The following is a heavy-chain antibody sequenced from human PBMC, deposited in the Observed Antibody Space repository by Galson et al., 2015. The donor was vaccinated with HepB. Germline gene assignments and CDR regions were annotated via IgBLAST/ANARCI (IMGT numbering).Heavy chain of an antibody. Sequence: SLRLSCAASGFTFSSYAMSWVRQAPGKGLEWVSAISGSGDYTYYADSVKGRFTISGDNSKNTLYLQLNFLRAEDTAVYYCAKSHAPHCPNGVCYSPDEYGMDVWGQGTTVTVSS. J-gene: IGHJ6*02. CDR1: GFTFSSYA. CDR3: AKSHAPHCPNGVCYSPDEYGMDV. D-gene: IGHD2-8*01. V-gene: IGHV3-23*01. CDR2: ISGSGDYT.